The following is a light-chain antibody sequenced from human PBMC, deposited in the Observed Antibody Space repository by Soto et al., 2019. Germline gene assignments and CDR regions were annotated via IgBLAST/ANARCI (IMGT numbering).Light chain of an antibody. CDR3: QQYDDIPPT. CDR2: DAS. Sequence: DIQLTPSPSSLTASGGDRVPLTCQASQDITNYLNWYQQKLGKAPKLLIYDASNLDPGVPSRFSGRGSGADFTFSISSLQPEDIATYYCQQYDDIPPTFGQGTRLEIK. V-gene: IGKV1-33*01. CDR1: QDITNY. J-gene: IGKJ5*01.